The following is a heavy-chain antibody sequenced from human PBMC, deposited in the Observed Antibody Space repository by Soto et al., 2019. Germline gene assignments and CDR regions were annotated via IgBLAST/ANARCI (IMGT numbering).Heavy chain of an antibody. CDR2: IKQDGSEK. CDR1: RFTFSSYW. D-gene: IGHD4-17*01. CDR3: AREVPGPTTVYFDY. Sequence: GGSLRLSCAASRFTFSSYWMSWVRQAPGKGLEWVANIKQDGSEKYYVDSVKGRFTISRDNAKNSLYLQLNSLRAEDTAVYYCAREVPGPTTVYFDYWGQGTLVTVSS. V-gene: IGHV3-7*01. J-gene: IGHJ4*02.